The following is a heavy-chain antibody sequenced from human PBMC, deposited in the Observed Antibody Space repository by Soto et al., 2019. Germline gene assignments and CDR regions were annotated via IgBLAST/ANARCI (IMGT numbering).Heavy chain of an antibody. V-gene: IGHV4-39*01. CDR3: ARIFSNRYYYYYYMDV. D-gene: IGHD3-3*01. CDR2: IYYSGST. CDR1: GGSISSSSYY. Sequence: TSETLSLTCTVSGGSISSSSYYWGWIRQPPGKGLEWIGSIYYSGSTYYNPSLKSRVTISVDTSKNQFSLKLSSVTAADTAVYYCARIFSNRYYYYYYMDVWGKGTTVTVS. J-gene: IGHJ6*03.